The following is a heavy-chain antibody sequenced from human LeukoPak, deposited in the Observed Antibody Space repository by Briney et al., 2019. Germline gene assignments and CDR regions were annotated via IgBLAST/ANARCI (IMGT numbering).Heavy chain of an antibody. J-gene: IGHJ4*02. D-gene: IGHD3-10*01. V-gene: IGHV3-33*01. CDR1: GFTFSSYG. CDR2: IWYDGSNK. CDR3: ARNYYNGFDY. Sequence: GGSLRLSCAASGFTFSSYGMHWVRQAPGKGLDWVAVIWYDGSNKYYADSVKGRFTISRDNSKNTLYLQMNSLRAEDTAVYYCARNYYNGFDYWGQGTLVTVSS.